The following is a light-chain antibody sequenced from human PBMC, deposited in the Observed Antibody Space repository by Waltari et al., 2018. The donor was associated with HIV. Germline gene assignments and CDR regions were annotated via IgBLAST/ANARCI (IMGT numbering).Light chain of an antibody. CDR2: YDD. V-gene: IGLV1-36*01. J-gene: IGLJ1*01. CDR3: AAWYDSRNGYV. Sequence: QSVLTQPPSVSEAPRQRVTISCSGRSSNIGTNAVNWYQQVPGKPPKLLIYYDDLLSSGVSDRFSGSKSGTSASLAIRGLQSEDEADYYCAAWYDSRNGYVFGSGTKVTVL. CDR1: SSNIGTNA.